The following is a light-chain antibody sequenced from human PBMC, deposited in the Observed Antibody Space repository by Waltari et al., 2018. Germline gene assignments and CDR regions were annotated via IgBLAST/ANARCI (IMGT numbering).Light chain of an antibody. Sequence: EIVMTHSPATLSVSPGERATLSCRASQSISFNLAWYQQKPGQAPRLLIYGASTRARGIPARFSGSGSGTDFSLTISSLQSEDFAVYFCQQYNTGPPCTFGQGTKVEVK. V-gene: IGKV3-15*01. CDR3: QQYNTGPPCT. CDR1: QSISFN. J-gene: IGKJ1*01. CDR2: GAS.